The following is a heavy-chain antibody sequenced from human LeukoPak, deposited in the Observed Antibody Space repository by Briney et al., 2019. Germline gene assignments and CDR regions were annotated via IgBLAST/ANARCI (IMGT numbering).Heavy chain of an antibody. V-gene: IGHV4-4*07. CDR1: GGSMSSYS. J-gene: IGHJ3*02. D-gene: IGHD3-22*01. CDR3: ARGTDYYNSGGCHYVRAFDI. Sequence: SETLSLTCTVSGGSMSSYSWTWIRQPAGKGLEWIGRISTSGTTSYNPSLKSRVTMSVDTSKNQFSLRLSSLTAADTAAYYCARGTDYYNSGGCHYVRAFDIWGQGTMVTVSS. CDR2: ISTSGTT.